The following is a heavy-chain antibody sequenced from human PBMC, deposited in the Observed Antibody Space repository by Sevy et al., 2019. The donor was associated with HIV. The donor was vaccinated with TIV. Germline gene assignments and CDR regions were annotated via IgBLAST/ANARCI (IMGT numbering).Heavy chain of an antibody. J-gene: IGHJ4*02. CDR2: IYYNGHI. D-gene: IGHD1-26*01. CDR1: GGSITRLY. V-gene: IGHV4-59*08. CDR3: AGENAWGRGYS. Sequence: SETLSLTCTVSGGSITRLYWNWIRQPPGKGLDWIANIYYNGHITYNPSLKSRVTLSLDTSKNQFSLRLSSVTAADTAMYYCAGENAWGRGYSWGQGTLVTVSS.